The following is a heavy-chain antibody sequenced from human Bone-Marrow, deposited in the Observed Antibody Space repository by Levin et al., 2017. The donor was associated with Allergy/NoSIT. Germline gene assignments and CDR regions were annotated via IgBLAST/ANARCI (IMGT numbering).Heavy chain of an antibody. CDR3: ARLGSGGYSDY. D-gene: IGHD1-26*01. Sequence: SQTLSLTCTVSGGSISSSSYYWGWIRQPPGKGLEWIGSIYYSGSTYYNPSLKSRVTISVDTSKNQFSLKLSSGTGAETAVYYGARLGSGGYSDYWGQGTLVTVAS. V-gene: IGHV4-39*01. J-gene: IGHJ4*02. CDR2: IYYSGST. CDR1: GGSISSSSYY.